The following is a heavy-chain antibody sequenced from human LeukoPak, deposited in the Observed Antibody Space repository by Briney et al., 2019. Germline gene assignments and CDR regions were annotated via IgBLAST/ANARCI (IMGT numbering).Heavy chain of an antibody. J-gene: IGHJ4*02. V-gene: IGHV4-34*01. CDR1: GGSFSGYY. D-gene: IGHD1-26*01. CDR3: AREPRRPYIGSYYYFDY. Sequence: PSETLSLTCAVYGGSFSGYYWSWIRQPPGKGLEWIGEINHSGSTNYNPSLKSRVTISVDTSKNQFSLKLSSVTAADTAVYYCAREPRRPYIGSYYYFDYWGQGTLVTVSS. CDR2: INHSGST.